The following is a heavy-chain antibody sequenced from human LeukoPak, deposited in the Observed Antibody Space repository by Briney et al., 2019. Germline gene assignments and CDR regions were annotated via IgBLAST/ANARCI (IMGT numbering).Heavy chain of an antibody. Sequence: SETLSLTCTVSGGSISSSSDYWGWIRQPPGKGLEWIGSIYYSGSTYYNPSPKSRVTISVDTSKNQFSLKLSSVTAADTAVYYCARQSQLWFGELAYFDYWSQGTLVTVSS. CDR1: GGSISSSSDY. D-gene: IGHD3-10*01. V-gene: IGHV4-39*01. J-gene: IGHJ4*02. CDR3: ARQSQLWFGELAYFDY. CDR2: IYYSGST.